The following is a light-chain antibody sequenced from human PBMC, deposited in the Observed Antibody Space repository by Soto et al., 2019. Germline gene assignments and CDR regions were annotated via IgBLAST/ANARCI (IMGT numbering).Light chain of an antibody. V-gene: IGLV4-69*01. CDR3: QTWGSGIVV. CDR2: LNSDGSH. J-gene: IGLJ2*01. Sequence: QLVLTQSPSASASLGASVKLTCTLSSGHSNYALAWHQQQSEKGPRYLMKLNSDGSHSKGDGIPDRFSGSSSGAERYLTISILQSEDEADYYCQTWGSGIVVFGGGTQLTVL. CDR1: SGHSNYA.